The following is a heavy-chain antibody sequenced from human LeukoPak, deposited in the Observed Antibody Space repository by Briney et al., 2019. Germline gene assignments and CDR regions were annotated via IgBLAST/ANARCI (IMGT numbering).Heavy chain of an antibody. CDR2: INAGGGET. Sequence: PGGSLRLSCAASGFTFSTYAMTWVRQAAEKGLEWVSIINAGGGETYYADSVKGRFTISRDNSKNTLYLQMNSLRVEDTAVYYCVRDPNGDYFGAFEFWGQETLVTVSA. CDR1: GFTFSTYA. J-gene: IGHJ3*01. D-gene: IGHD4-17*01. V-gene: IGHV3-23*01. CDR3: VRDPNGDYFGAFEF.